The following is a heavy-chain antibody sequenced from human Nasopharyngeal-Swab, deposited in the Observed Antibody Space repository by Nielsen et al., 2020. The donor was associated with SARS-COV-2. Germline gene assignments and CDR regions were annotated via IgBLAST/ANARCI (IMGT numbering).Heavy chain of an antibody. D-gene: IGHD2-15*01. CDR2: IYHSGST. J-gene: IGHJ2*01. Sequence: WIRQPPGKGLEWIGEIYHSGSTNYNPSLKSRVTISVDKSKNQFSLKLSSVTAADTAVYYCARASENCSGGSCGADVLYFDLWGRGTLVTVSS. CDR3: ARASENCSGGSCGADVLYFDL. V-gene: IGHV4-4*02.